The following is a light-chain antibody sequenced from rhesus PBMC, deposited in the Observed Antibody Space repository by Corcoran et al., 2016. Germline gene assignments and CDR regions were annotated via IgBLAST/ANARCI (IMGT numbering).Light chain of an antibody. V-gene: IGKV1S17*01. J-gene: IGKJ3*01. CDR1: HGIWKN. Sequence: DNQITQSPSSPSAIVGYKVPITCTARHGIWKNFSLFQQRPGKVPKHLNYYASSLESGIPSRFTGSGSGTDFTLTISSLQPEDFATYFCQQYNSTPFSFGPGTKLEIK. CDR3: QQYNSTPFS. CDR2: YAS.